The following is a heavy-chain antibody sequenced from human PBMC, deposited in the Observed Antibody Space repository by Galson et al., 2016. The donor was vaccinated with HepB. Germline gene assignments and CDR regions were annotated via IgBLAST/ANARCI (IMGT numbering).Heavy chain of an antibody. CDR1: GFTFSSYG. D-gene: IGHD3-10*01. CDR2: ISYDGSNK. CDR3: AKDLTNYNSGSFFDY. V-gene: IGHV3-30*18. J-gene: IGHJ4*02. Sequence: SLRLSCAASGFTFSSYGMHWVRQAPGRGLEWVAVISYDGSNKYYADSVKGRFTISRDNSKNTLYLQMNSLSAEDTAVYYCAKDLTNYNSGSFFDYWGQGTLVTVSS.